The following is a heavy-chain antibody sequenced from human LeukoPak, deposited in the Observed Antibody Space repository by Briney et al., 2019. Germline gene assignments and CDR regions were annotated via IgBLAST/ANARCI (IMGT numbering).Heavy chain of an antibody. CDR2: INHSGSA. CDR1: GGSFSGYY. J-gene: IGHJ5*02. D-gene: IGHD2-15*01. V-gene: IGHV4-34*01. CDR3: ARWWGFDP. Sequence: SETLSLTCAVHGGSFSGYYWTWIRQPPGKGLEWIGEINHSGSANYNPSLRSRVTISVDTSKNQFSLKLTSVTAADTAVYFCARWWGFDPWGQGTLVTVSS.